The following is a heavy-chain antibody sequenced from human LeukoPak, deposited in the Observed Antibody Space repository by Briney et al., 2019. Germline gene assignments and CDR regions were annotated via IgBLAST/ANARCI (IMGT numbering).Heavy chain of an antibody. J-gene: IGHJ4*02. CDR3: ARAPRTTVTTTTPAWYYFDY. CDR1: GYTLIGCY. CDR2: INPNSGGT. V-gene: IGHV1-2*02. D-gene: IGHD4-17*01. Sequence: ASVKVSCKASGYTLIGCYMHWVRQAPGQGLEWMGWINPNSGGTDYAQKFQGRVTMTRDRSISTAYMELSRLRSDDTAVYYCARAPRTTVTTTTPAWYYFDYWGQGTLVTVSS.